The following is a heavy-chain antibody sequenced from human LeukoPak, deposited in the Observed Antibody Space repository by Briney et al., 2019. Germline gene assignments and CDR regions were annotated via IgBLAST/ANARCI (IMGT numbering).Heavy chain of an antibody. CDR3: ARDPALDGYNYFDY. CDR1: GGSISSGSYY. V-gene: IGHV4-61*02. CDR2: IYTSGST. D-gene: IGHD5-24*01. Sequence: SQTLSLTSTVSGGSISSGSYYWSWIRQPAGKGLEWIGRIYTSGSTNYNSSLKSRVTISVDTSKNQFSLKLSSVTAADTAVYYCARDPALDGYNYFDYWGQGTLVTVSS. J-gene: IGHJ4*02.